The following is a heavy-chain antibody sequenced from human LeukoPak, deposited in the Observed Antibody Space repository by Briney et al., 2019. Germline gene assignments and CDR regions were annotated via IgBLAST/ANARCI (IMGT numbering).Heavy chain of an antibody. CDR2: IYYSGST. J-gene: IGHJ4*02. V-gene: IGHV4-61*01. CDR3: ARAVGYCSGGSCYPIWYFDY. D-gene: IGHD2-15*01. CDR1: GGSVSSGSYY. Sequence: ASETLSLTCTVSGGSVSSGSYYWSWIRQPPGKGLEWIGYIYYSGSTNYNPSLKSRVTISVDTSKNQFSLKLSSVTAADTAVYYCARAVGYCSGGSCYPIWYFDYWGQGTLVTVSS.